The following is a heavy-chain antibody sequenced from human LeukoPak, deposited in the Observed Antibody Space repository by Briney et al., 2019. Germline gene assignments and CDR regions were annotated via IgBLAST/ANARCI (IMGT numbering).Heavy chain of an antibody. CDR3: ARYCSGGSCYRAYYYGMDV. Sequence: GESLRISCKGSGYSFTSYWIGWVRQLPGKGLEWMGIIYPGDSDTRYSPSFQGQVTISADKSISTAYLQWSSLKASDTAMYYCARYCSGGSCYRAYYYGMDVWGQRTTVTVSS. J-gene: IGHJ6*02. D-gene: IGHD2-15*01. V-gene: IGHV5-51*01. CDR2: IYPGDSDT. CDR1: GYSFTSYW.